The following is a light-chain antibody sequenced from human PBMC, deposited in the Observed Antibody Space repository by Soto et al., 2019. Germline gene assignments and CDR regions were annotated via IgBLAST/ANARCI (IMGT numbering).Light chain of an antibody. CDR2: GVS. Sequence: EIVMTQSPATLSVSPGERATLSCRASQSVSSKLAWFQQKPGQAPSLLIYGVSTRAIGVPVRFSGSGSGTEFTLTINSLQSEDFAVYYCQQYNNWPHTFGQGPRW. CDR1: QSVSSK. V-gene: IGKV3-15*01. J-gene: IGKJ2*01. CDR3: QQYNNWPHT.